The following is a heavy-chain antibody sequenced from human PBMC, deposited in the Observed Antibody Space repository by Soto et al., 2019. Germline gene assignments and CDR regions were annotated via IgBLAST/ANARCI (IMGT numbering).Heavy chain of an antibody. J-gene: IGHJ4*02. CDR2: ISYDGSNK. V-gene: IGHV3-30*18. Sequence: GGSLRLSCAASGFTFSSYGMHWVRQAPGKGLEWVAVISYDGSNKYYADSVKGRFTISRDNSKNTLYLQMNSLRAEDTAVYYCAKDRYDSSGYYGDYFDYWGQGTLVTVSS. CDR1: GFTFSSYG. D-gene: IGHD3-22*01. CDR3: AKDRYDSSGYYGDYFDY.